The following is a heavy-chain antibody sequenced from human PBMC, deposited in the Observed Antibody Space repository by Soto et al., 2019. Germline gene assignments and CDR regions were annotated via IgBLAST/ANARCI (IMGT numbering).Heavy chain of an antibody. Sequence: PSETLSLTCAVYGGSFSGYYWSWIRQPPGKGLEWIGEINHSGSTNYNPSLKSRVTISVDTSKNQFSLKLSSVTAADTAVYYCARGDYVNYWGQGTLVTVSS. CDR1: GGSFSGYY. J-gene: IGHJ4*02. CDR3: ARGDYVNY. V-gene: IGHV4-34*01. CDR2: INHSGST.